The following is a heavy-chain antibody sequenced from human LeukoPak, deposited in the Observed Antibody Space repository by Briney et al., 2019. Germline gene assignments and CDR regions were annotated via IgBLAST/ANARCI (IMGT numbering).Heavy chain of an antibody. J-gene: IGHJ4*02. Sequence: SVKVSCKASGGTFSSYAISWVREAPGQGLEWMGGIIPIFGTANYAQKFQGRVTITADESTSTAYMELSSLRSGDTAVYYCARGSHTAMVSTDFDYWGQGTLVTVSS. CDR3: ARGSHTAMVSTDFDY. CDR1: GGTFSSYA. CDR2: IIPIFGTA. D-gene: IGHD5-18*01. V-gene: IGHV1-69*13.